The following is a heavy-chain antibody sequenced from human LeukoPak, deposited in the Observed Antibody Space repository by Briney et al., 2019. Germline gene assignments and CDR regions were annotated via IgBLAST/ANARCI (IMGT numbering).Heavy chain of an antibody. V-gene: IGHV3-7*01. D-gene: IGHD2-15*01. CDR1: GFTFSTYW. CDR2: IKQDGSEI. CDR3: AGSQRGTRDFQN. J-gene: IGHJ1*01. Sequence: PGGSLRLSCAASGFTFSTYWMSWVRQAPGKGLEWVAKIKQDGSEINYVDSVKGRFTISRDNAKSSLYLQMNSLRVDDTALYYCAGSQRGTRDFQNWGQGTLVTVSS.